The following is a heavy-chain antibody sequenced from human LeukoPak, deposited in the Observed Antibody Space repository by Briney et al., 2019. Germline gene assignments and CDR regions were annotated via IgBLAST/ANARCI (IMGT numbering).Heavy chain of an antibody. CDR1: GYTFTGYY. Sequence: GASVKVSCKASGYTFTGYYMHWVRQAPGQGLEWMGWINPNSGGTNYAQKFQGRVTMTRDTSISTAYMELSRLRSDDTAVYYCARDPLATVVTYYYYYGMDVWGQGTTVTVSS. V-gene: IGHV1-2*02. CDR2: INPNSGGT. D-gene: IGHD4-23*01. CDR3: ARDPLATVVTYYYYYGMDV. J-gene: IGHJ6*02.